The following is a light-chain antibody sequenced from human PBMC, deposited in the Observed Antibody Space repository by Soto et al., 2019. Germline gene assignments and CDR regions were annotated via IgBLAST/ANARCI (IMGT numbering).Light chain of an antibody. V-gene: IGKV1-5*01. Sequence: DIQMTQSPSTLSASVGDRVTITCRASQSISTYLEWFQQKPGKAPKLLIYGASTLQSGVPSRFSGSGSGTDFTLTISSLQPDDFATYYCQHYNNYWVFGLGTTGDI. CDR3: QHYNNYWV. J-gene: IGKJ1*01. CDR1: QSISTY. CDR2: GAS.